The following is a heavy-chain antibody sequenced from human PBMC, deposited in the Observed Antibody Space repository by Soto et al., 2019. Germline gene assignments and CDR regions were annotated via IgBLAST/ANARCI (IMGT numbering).Heavy chain of an antibody. V-gene: IGHV1-3*01. CDR3: ARVRLQCSSTSCYRGPFDY. CDR2: INAGNGNT. J-gene: IGHJ4*02. D-gene: IGHD2-2*02. Sequence: ASVKVSCKASGYTFTSYAMHWVRQAPGQRLEWMGWINAGNGNTKYSQKFQGRVPITRDTSASTAYMELSSLRSEDTAGYYCARVRLQCSSTSCYRGPFDYWGQGTLVTVSS. CDR1: GYTFTSYA.